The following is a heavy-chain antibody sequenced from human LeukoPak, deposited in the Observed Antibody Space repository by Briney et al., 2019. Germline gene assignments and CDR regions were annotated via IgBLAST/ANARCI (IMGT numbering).Heavy chain of an antibody. CDR2: ISYDGSNK. CDR1: GFTFSSYG. D-gene: IGHD5-12*01. Sequence: GGSLRLSCAASGFTFSSYGMHWVRQAPGKGLEWVAVISYDGSNKYYADSVKGRFTISRDNSKTTLYLQMSSLRAEDTAVYYCAKEGGYNWGQGTLVTVSS. V-gene: IGHV3-30*18. J-gene: IGHJ4*02. CDR3: AKEGGYN.